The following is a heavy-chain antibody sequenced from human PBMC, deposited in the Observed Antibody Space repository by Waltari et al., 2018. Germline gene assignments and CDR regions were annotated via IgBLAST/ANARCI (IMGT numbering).Heavy chain of an antibody. CDR3: AGGSGWLIDY. J-gene: IGHJ4*02. CDR2: IKQDGSEK. D-gene: IGHD6-19*01. V-gene: IGHV3-7*01. CDR1: GFSFSTYW. Sequence: EVELVESGGDLVQPGGSLRLSCAASGFSFSTYWMSWVHQAPGKGLEWVANIKQDGSEKYYVDSVKGRFAISRDNPKNSRYLQMNSLSAEDTAVYYCAGGSGWLIDYWGQGTLVTVSS.